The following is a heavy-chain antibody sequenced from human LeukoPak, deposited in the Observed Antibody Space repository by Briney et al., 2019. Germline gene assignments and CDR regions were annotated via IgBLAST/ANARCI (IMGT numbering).Heavy chain of an antibody. Sequence: GGSLRLSCAASGFTFSSYAMHWVRQAPGKGLEWVAVISYDGSNKYYADSVKGRFTISRDNSKNTLYLQMNSLRAEDTAVYYCAKDCMITFGGPHDAFDIWGQGTMVTVSS. CDR2: ISYDGSNK. V-gene: IGHV3-30*04. CDR1: GFTFSSYA. D-gene: IGHD3-16*01. CDR3: AKDCMITFGGPHDAFDI. J-gene: IGHJ3*02.